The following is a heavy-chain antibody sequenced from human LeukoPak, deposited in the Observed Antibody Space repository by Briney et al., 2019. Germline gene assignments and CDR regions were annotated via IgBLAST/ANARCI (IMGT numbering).Heavy chain of an antibody. Sequence: GGSLRLSCAASGFTFSSYGMHWVRQAPGKGLEWVAVISYDGSNKYYADSVKGRFTISRDNSKNTLYLQMNSLRAEDTAVYYCARGGVLRYFDWLLPHYYYYGMDVWGQGTTVTVSS. D-gene: IGHD3-9*01. V-gene: IGHV3-30*03. CDR1: GFTFSSYG. CDR3: ARGGVLRYFDWLLPHYYYYGMDV. CDR2: ISYDGSNK. J-gene: IGHJ6*02.